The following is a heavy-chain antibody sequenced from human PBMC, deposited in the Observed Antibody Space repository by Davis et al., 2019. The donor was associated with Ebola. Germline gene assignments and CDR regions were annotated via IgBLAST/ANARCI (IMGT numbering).Heavy chain of an antibody. J-gene: IGHJ4*02. V-gene: IGHV1-69*13. CDR1: GGTFISYA. CDR3: ASAGGIWGSYRWDY. CDR2: IIPIFGTA. D-gene: IGHD3-16*02. Sequence: SVTVSCKASGGTFISYAISWVRQAPAQGLEWVGGIIPIFGTANYEQKFQGRVTITADESTSTAYLELSSLRSEDTAVYYCASAGGIWGSYRWDYWGQGTLVTVCS.